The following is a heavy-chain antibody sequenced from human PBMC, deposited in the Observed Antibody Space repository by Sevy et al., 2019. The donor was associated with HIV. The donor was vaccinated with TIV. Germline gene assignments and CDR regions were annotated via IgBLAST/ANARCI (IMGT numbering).Heavy chain of an antibody. V-gene: IGHV3-30-3*01. CDR2: ISYDGSNK. J-gene: IGHJ4*02. Sequence: GGSLRLSCAASGFTFSSYAMHWVRQAPGKGLEWVAVISYDGSNKYYADSVKGRFTISRDNSKNTLYLQMNSLRAEDTAVYYCASSTQDYYDSSGYYSPEDYWGQGTLVTVSS. D-gene: IGHD3-22*01. CDR1: GFTFSSYA. CDR3: ASSTQDYYDSSGYYSPEDY.